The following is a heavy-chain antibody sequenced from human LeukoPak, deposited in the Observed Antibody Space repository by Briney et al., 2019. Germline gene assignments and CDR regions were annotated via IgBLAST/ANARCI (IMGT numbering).Heavy chain of an antibody. D-gene: IGHD6-19*01. CDR3: ARDQWLVHPEGVDYYYGMDV. V-gene: IGHV3-21*01. CDR2: ISSSSSYI. Sequence: GGSLRLSCAASGFTFSSYSMNWGRQAPGKGLEWVSSISSSSSYIYYADSVKGRFTISRDNAKNSLYLQMNSLRAEDTAVYYCARDQWLVHPEGVDYYYGMDVWGQGTTVTVSS. CDR1: GFTFSSYS. J-gene: IGHJ6*02.